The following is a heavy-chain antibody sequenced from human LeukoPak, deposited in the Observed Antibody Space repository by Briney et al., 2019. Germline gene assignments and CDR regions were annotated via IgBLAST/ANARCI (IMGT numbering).Heavy chain of an antibody. J-gene: IGHJ3*02. CDR2: IKQDGSDT. V-gene: IGHV3-7*01. CDR3: ARGATNYVFDI. D-gene: IGHD1-26*01. CDR1: GFTFSNYW. Sequence: GGSLRLSCAASGFTFSNYWMNWVRQAPGKGLEWVANIKQDGSDTYYVYSVKGRFTISRDNAKNSLYLQMNSLRAEDTAVYYCARGATNYVFDIWVQRTMVTVSS.